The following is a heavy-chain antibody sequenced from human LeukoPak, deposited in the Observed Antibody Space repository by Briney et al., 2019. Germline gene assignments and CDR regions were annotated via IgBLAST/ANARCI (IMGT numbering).Heavy chain of an antibody. CDR2: IIPIFGTA. CDR3: ARGSYYGSGSYWVY. Sequence: ASAKVSCKASGGTFSSYAISWVRQAPGQGLEWMGGIIPIFGTANYAQKFQGRVTITTDESTSTAYMELSSLRSEDTAVYYCARGSYYGSGSYWVYWGQGTLVTVSS. V-gene: IGHV1-69*05. D-gene: IGHD3-10*01. J-gene: IGHJ4*02. CDR1: GGTFSSYA.